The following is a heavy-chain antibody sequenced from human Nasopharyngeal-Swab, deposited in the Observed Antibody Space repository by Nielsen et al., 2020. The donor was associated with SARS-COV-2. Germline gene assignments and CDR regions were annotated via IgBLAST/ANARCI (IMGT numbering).Heavy chain of an antibody. CDR2: INPSGGST. CDR1: GYTFTSYY. Sequence: ASVKVSCKASGYTFTSYYMHWVRQAPGQGLEWMGIINPSGGSTSYAQKFQGRVTMTRDTSTSTVYMELSSLRSEDTAVYYCARQLLRYFDWLLGNWFDPWGQGTLVTVSS. V-gene: IGHV1-46*01. CDR3: ARQLLRYFDWLLGNWFDP. J-gene: IGHJ5*02. D-gene: IGHD3-9*01.